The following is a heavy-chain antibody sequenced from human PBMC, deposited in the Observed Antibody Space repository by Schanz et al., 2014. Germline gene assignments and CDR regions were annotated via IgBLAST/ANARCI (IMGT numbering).Heavy chain of an antibody. J-gene: IGHJ3*02. CDR3: TRSYYDFSWGSYRFRAFDI. V-gene: IGHV3-74*01. CDR2: TNGDGTNA. D-gene: IGHD3-16*02. Sequence: EVKLVESGGGAVRPGGSLRLSCAASGFTLSSYWMHWVRQVPGKGLEWVSCTNGDGTNAKYADSVKGRFTISRDNAKKTLSLQMISLRAEDTAIYFCTRSYYDFSWGSYRFRAFDIWVQGTTVIVSS. CDR1: GFTLSSYW.